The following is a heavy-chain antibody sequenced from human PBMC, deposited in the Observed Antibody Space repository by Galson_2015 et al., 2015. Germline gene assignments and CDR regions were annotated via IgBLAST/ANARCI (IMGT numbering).Heavy chain of an antibody. J-gene: IGHJ3*01. V-gene: IGHV3-21*01. D-gene: IGHD5-18*01. Sequence: SLRLSCAASGFTFSTYSMNWVRRAPGKGLEWVSSITGRGSYTYYADSGKGRFTISRDNANNSLNLQLNSLRAEDTAVYYCARNYGGYNAFDLWGQGTMVTVSS. CDR2: ITGRGSYT. CDR1: GFTFSTYS. CDR3: ARNYGGYNAFDL.